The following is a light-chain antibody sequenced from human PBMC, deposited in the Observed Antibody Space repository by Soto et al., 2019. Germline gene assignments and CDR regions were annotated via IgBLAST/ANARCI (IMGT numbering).Light chain of an antibody. CDR3: QTWSTDIRV. V-gene: IGLV4-69*01. J-gene: IGLJ3*02. CDR1: SGHNSYA. Sequence: QLVLTQSPSASASLGASVKLTCTLSSGHNSYAIAWHQQQPEKGPRYLMKVNSDGSHSKGDGIPDRFSDSSSGAERYLTISSLQSEDEADYYCQTWSTDIRVFGGGTKLTVL. CDR2: VNSDGSH.